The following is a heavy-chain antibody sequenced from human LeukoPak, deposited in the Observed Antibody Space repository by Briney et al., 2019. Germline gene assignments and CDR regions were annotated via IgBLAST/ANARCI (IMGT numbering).Heavy chain of an antibody. CDR1: GGTLSIYA. V-gene: IGHV1-69*06. CDR2: IIPIFGTA. CDR3: ARDPRGRSYYGPSSLRYYFDY. Sequence: SVKVSCKASGGTLSIYAISWVRQAPGQGLEWMGGIIPIFGTANYAQKFQGRVTITADKSTSTAYMELSSLRSEDTAVYYCARDPRGRSYYGPSSLRYYFDYWGQGTLVTVSS. J-gene: IGHJ4*02. D-gene: IGHD1-26*01.